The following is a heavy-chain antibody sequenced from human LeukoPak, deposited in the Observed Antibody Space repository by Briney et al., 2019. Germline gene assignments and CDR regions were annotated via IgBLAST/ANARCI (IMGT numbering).Heavy chain of an antibody. V-gene: IGHV3-11*04. CDR1: GFTFSDYY. Sequence: PGGSLRLSCAASGFTFSDYYMSWLRQAPGKGLEWVSYISSSGSTIYYADSVKGRFTISRDNAKNSLYLQMNSLRAEDTAVYYCARWSMATNGYYFDYWGQGTLVTVAS. J-gene: IGHJ4*02. D-gene: IGHD5-24*01. CDR2: ISSSGSTI. CDR3: ARWSMATNGYYFDY.